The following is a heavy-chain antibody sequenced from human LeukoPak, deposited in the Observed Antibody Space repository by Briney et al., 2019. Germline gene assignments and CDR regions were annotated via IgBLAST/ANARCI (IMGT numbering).Heavy chain of an antibody. CDR3: ARAETFVVTATYYYFDY. CDR2: IIPIFGTA. V-gene: IGHV1-69*13. D-gene: IGHD2-21*02. Sequence: SVKVSCKASGGTFSSYAISWVRQAPGQGLEWMGGIIPIFGTANYAQKFQGRVTITADESTSTAYMELSSLRFEDTAVYYCARAETFVVTATYYYFDYWGQGTLATVSS. J-gene: IGHJ4*02. CDR1: GGTFSSYA.